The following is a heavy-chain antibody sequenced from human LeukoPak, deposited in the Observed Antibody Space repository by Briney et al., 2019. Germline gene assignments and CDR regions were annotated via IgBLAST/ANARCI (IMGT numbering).Heavy chain of an antibody. CDR2: ISSSSSYI. D-gene: IGHD3-22*01. J-gene: IGHJ3*02. CDR1: GFTFSSYS. CDR3: ARDDITTGAFDI. Sequence: NTGGSLRLSCAASGFTFSSYSMNWVRQAQGKGLEWVSSISSSSSYIYYADSVKGRFTISRDNAKNSLYLQMNSLRAEDTAVYYCARDDITTGAFDIWGQGTMVTVSS. V-gene: IGHV3-21*01.